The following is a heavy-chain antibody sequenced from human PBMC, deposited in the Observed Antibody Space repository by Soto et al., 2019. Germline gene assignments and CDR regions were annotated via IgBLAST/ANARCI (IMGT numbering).Heavy chain of an antibody. J-gene: IGHJ6*02. CDR3: ARGGWAAAGKISTYYYYGMDV. D-gene: IGHD6-13*01. V-gene: IGHV1-69*12. CDR1: GGTFSSYA. Sequence: QVQLVQSGAEVKKPGSSVKVSCKASGGTFSSYAISWVRQAPGQGLEWMGGIIPIFGTANYAQKFQGRVTITADESTSTAYMELSSLRSEDTAVYYWARGGWAAAGKISTYYYYGMDVWGQGTTVTVSS. CDR2: IIPIFGTA.